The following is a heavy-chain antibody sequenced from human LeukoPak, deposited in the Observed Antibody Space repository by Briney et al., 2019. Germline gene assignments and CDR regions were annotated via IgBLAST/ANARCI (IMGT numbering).Heavy chain of an antibody. CDR3: ARGAYVWGSYRFIDY. CDR1: GFTFSSYS. Sequence: PGGSLRLSCAASGFTFSSYSMNWVRQAPGKGLEWVSYISSSSSTIYYADSVKGRFTISRDNAKNSLYLQMNSLRAEDTAVYYCARGAYVWGSYRFIDYWGQGTLVTVSS. CDR2: ISSSSSTI. J-gene: IGHJ4*02. D-gene: IGHD3-16*02. V-gene: IGHV3-48*04.